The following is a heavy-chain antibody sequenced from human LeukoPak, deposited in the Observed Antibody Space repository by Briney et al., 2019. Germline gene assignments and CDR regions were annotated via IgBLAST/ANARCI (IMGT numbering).Heavy chain of an antibody. Sequence: GGSLRLSCAASGFTFSSYSMNWVRQAPGKGLEWVSSISSSSSYIYYADSVRGRFTISRDNAKNSLYLQMNSLRAEDTAVYYCARDETPYDILTGYYYGMDVWGQGTTVTVSS. CDR3: ARDETPYDILTGYYYGMDV. V-gene: IGHV3-21*01. CDR2: ISSSSSYI. CDR1: GFTFSSYS. J-gene: IGHJ6*02. D-gene: IGHD3-9*01.